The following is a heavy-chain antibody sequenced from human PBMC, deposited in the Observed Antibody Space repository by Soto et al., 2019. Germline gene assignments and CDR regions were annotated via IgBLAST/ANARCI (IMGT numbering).Heavy chain of an antibody. J-gene: IGHJ6*03. CDR1: GFTFSSYS. Sequence: EVQLVESGGGLVKPGGSLRLSCAASGFTFSSYSMNWVRQAPGKGLEWVSSISSSSSYIYYADSVKGRLTISRDNAKNSLYLQMNSRRAEDTAVYYCASLVVVPAAMNYYYYYMDVWGKGTTVTVSS. V-gene: IGHV3-21*01. CDR2: ISSSSSYI. D-gene: IGHD2-2*01. CDR3: ASLVVVPAAMNYYYYYMDV.